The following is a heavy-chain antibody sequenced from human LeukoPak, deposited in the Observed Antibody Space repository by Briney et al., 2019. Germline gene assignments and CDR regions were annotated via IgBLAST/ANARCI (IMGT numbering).Heavy chain of an antibody. CDR2: VYYGETT. CDR1: GGSISSTTYY. CDR3: ARHEASYFYYYMDV. V-gene: IGHV4-39*01. J-gene: IGHJ6*03. Sequence: ASETLSLTCTVSGGSISSTTYYWAWICQPPGMGLEWIGSVYYGETTYYNPSLESRVTISVDTSKNQFSLRLNSVTAADTAVYYCARHEASYFYYYMDVWGAGTTVIVSS.